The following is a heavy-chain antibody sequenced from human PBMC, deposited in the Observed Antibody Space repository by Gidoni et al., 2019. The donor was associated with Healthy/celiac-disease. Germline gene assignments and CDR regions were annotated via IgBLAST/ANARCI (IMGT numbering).Heavy chain of an antibody. CDR2: MNPNSGNT. J-gene: IGHJ4*02. D-gene: IGHD3-3*01. V-gene: IGHV1-8*01. CDR1: GYTFTSYD. Sequence: QVQLVQSGAEVKKPGASVKVSCKASGYTFTSYDINWVRQATGQGLEWMGWMNPNSGNTGYVQKCQGRVTMTRNTSISTAYMELSSLRSEDTAVYYCARLRGVRFLEWLLPENEEYYFDYWGQGTLVTVSS. CDR3: ARLRGVRFLEWLLPENEEYYFDY.